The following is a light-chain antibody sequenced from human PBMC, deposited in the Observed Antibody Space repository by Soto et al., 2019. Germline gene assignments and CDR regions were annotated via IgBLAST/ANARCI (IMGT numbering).Light chain of an antibody. CDR3: CSSVGGPIWV. V-gene: IGLV2-23*02. J-gene: IGLJ3*02. CDR1: SSDVGSYDR. CDR2: EVN. Sequence: QSALTQPASVSGSPGQSITISCTVTSSDVGSYDRVSWYQHHPGKAPTLMIYEVNKRPSAVSNRFSVSKSGNTASLTISGLQAEDEADYYCCSSVGGPIWVFGGGTKLTVL.